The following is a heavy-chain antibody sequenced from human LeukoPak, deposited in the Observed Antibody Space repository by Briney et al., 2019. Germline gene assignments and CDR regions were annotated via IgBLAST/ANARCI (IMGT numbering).Heavy chain of an antibody. Sequence: KPGGSLRLSCAASGFIFSDYYMAWIRQAPGKGLEWVSCITSSGSTMYYADSVKGRFTISRDNAKKSLYMQMNSLRAEDTAVYSCARGRYYYDSSGVDAFSVWGQGTMVTVSS. CDR2: ITSSGSTM. J-gene: IGHJ3*01. CDR1: GFIFSDYY. CDR3: ARGRYYYDSSGVDAFSV. V-gene: IGHV3-11*01. D-gene: IGHD3-22*01.